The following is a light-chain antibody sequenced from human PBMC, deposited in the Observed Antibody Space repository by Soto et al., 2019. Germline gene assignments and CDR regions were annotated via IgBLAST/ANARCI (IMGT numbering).Light chain of an antibody. CDR3: QQSYSTPIT. CDR1: QDISNY. V-gene: IGKV1-39*01. J-gene: IGKJ5*01. CDR2: SAS. Sequence: DIQMTQSPSSLAASVGDRVTIPCRASQDISNYLNWYQQKPGKAPQLLIFSASNLQSGVPSRFSGSGSGTDFTLTISGLQSEDFATYYCQQSYSTPITFGQGTRLEIK.